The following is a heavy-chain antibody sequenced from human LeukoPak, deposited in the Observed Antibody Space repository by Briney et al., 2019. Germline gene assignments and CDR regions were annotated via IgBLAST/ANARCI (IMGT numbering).Heavy chain of an antibody. CDR1: GFTFSSYE. J-gene: IGHJ3*02. Sequence: PGGSLRLSCAASGFTFSSYEMNWVRQAPGKGLEWVANIKEDGSEKHYVDSVKGRFTISRDNARKSLYLQMNSLRAEDTAVYYCARTGYSSGWLPIWGQGTMVTVSS. D-gene: IGHD6-19*01. V-gene: IGHV3-7*03. CDR2: IKEDGSEK. CDR3: ARTGYSSGWLPI.